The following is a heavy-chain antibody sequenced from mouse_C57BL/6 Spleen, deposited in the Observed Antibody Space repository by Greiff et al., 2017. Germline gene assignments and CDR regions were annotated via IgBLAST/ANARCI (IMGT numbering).Heavy chain of an antibody. V-gene: IGHV3-6*01. Sequence: EVKLQESGPGLVKPSQSLSLTCSVTGYSITSGYYWNWIRQFPGNKLEWMGYISYDGSNNYNPSLKNRISITRDPSKNQFFLKWNSVTTEDTATYYCAREGIYYGYYFDYWGQGTTLTVSS. J-gene: IGHJ2*01. CDR2: ISYDGSN. CDR1: GYSITSGYY. D-gene: IGHD2-2*01. CDR3: AREGIYYGYYFDY.